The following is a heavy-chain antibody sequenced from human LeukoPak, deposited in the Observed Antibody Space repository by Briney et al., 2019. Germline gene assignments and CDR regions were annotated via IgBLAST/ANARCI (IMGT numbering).Heavy chain of an antibody. CDR2: VYTSGST. CDR1: GGSISRYY. J-gene: IGHJ4*02. V-gene: IGHV4-4*07. D-gene: IGHD3-22*01. CDR3: ARDQYYYDSSGYYRFDY. Sequence: SETLSLTCTVSGGSISRYYWSWIRQPAGKGLEWIGRVYTSGSTTYNPSLKSRVTMSVDMSKNQFSLKLSSVTAADTAVYYCARDQYYYDSSGYYRFDYWGQGTLVTVSS.